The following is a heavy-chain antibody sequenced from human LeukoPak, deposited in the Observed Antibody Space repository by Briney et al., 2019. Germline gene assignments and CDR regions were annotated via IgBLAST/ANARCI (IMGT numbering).Heavy chain of an antibody. D-gene: IGHD3-9*01. CDR3: ARDQGPAYDILTGAFDS. CDR2: IYYSGST. V-gene: IGHV4-59*01. J-gene: IGHJ4*02. Sequence: SETLSLTCTVSGGSISSYYWSWIRQPPWKGLECIGYIYYSGSTNYNPSLKSRVTISVDTSKNQFSLKLSSVTAADTAVYYCARDQGPAYDILTGAFDSWGQGTLVTVSS. CDR1: GGSISSYY.